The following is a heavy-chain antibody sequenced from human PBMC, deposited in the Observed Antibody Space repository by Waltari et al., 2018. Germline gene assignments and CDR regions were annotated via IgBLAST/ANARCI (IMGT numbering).Heavy chain of an antibody. J-gene: IGHJ4*02. V-gene: IGHV1-8*01. CDR1: GYTFTSYD. CDR2: MNPNSGNT. CDR3: ARRDYGDPTSLDY. Sequence: QVQLVQSGAEVKKPGASLKVPCKASGYTFTSYDITWVHQATGQGLEWMGWMNPNSGNTGYAQKFQGRVTMTRNTSISTAYMELSSLRSEDTAVYYCARRDYGDPTSLDYWGQGTLVTVSS. D-gene: IGHD4-17*01.